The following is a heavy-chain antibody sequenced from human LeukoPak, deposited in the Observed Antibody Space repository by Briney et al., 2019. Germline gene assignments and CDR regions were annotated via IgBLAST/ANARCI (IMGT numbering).Heavy chain of an antibody. CDR3: ARDGYCSGGSCYSSY. D-gene: IGHD2-15*01. CDR1: GFTFSSYS. CDR2: ISSSSSYI. V-gene: IGHV3-21*01. J-gene: IGHJ4*02. Sequence: GGSLRLSCAASGFTFSSYSMNWVRQAPGKGLEWVSSISSSSSYIYYADSVKGRFTISRDNAKNSLYLQMNSLRAEDTAVYYCARDGYCSGGSCYSSYWGQGTLVTVSS.